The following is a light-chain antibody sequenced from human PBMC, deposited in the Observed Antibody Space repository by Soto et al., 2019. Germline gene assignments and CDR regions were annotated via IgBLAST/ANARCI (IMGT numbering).Light chain of an antibody. CDR1: QSVSSSY. CDR2: GAS. Sequence: EIVLTQSPGTLSLSPGERATLSCRASQSVSSSYLAWYQQKPGQAPRLLIYGASSRATGIPDRFSGSGSGTDFTLTISRLEPEDFAVYYCQQYFSSPAITFGQGTRLEIK. CDR3: QQYFSSPAIT. V-gene: IGKV3-20*01. J-gene: IGKJ5*01.